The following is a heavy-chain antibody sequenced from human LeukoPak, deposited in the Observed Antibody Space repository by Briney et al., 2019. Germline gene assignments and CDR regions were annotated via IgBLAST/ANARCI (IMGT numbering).Heavy chain of an antibody. CDR1: GGSIRSRNYY. D-gene: IGHD5-12*01. V-gene: IGHV4-39*01. CDR3: ARHTRPGCSGYENAFDI. J-gene: IGHJ3*02. CDR2: FYDSGST. Sequence: SETLSLTCTVSGGSIRSRNYYWDWIRQPPGKGLEWIGNFYDSGSTYYNPSLKSRVTISGNTSKNQFSLKLTSVTAADTAVYYCARHTRPGCSGYENAFDIWGQGTMVTVSS.